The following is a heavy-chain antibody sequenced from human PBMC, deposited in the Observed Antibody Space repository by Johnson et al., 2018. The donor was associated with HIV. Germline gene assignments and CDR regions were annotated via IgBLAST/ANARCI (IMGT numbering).Heavy chain of an antibody. CDR2: IRYDGSNK. J-gene: IGHJ3*02. V-gene: IGHV3-30*02. D-gene: IGHD2/OR15-2a*01. Sequence: QVQLVESGGGVVQPGGSLRLSCAASGFTFSSYGMHWVRQAPGKGLEWVAFIRYDGSNKYYADSVKGRFTISRDNSKNTLFLQMNSLRAEDTAGYYCVRRFCDSSALDIWGQGTLVTVSS. CDR1: GFTFSSYG. CDR3: VRRFCDSSALDI.